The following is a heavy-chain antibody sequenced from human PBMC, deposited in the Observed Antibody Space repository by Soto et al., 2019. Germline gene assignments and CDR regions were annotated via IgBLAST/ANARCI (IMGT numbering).Heavy chain of an antibody. V-gene: IGHV3-33*01. J-gene: IGHJ4*02. Sequence: GGSLRLSCAASGFTFSSYGMHWVRQAPGKGLEWVAVIWYDGSNKYYADSVKGRFTISRDNSKNTLYLQMNSLRAEDTAVYYCARGLHDYGGNILLDYWGQGTLVTVSS. CDR2: IWYDGSNK. CDR3: ARGLHDYGGNILLDY. D-gene: IGHD4-17*01. CDR1: GFTFSSYG.